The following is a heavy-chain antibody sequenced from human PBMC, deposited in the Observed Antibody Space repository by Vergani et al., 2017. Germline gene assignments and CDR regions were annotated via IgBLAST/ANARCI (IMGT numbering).Heavy chain of an antibody. D-gene: IGHD6-6*01. CDR1: GGSISSSNW. J-gene: IGHJ5*02. CDR3: ARDGSSYWNNWFDP. Sequence: QVQLQESGPGLVKPSGTLSLTCAVSGGSISSSNWWSWIRQPPGKGLEWIGYIYYSGSTNYNPSLKSRVTISVDTSKNQFSLKLSSVTAADTAVYYCARDGSSYWNNWFDPWGQGTLVTVSS. V-gene: IGHV4-61*01. CDR2: IYYSGST.